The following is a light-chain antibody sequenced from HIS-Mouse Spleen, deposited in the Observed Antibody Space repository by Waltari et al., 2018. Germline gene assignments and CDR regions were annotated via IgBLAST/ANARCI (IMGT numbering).Light chain of an antibody. V-gene: IGLV2-14*01. CDR1: SSDVGGYNY. CDR2: EVS. J-gene: IGLJ1*01. Sequence: QSALTQPASVSGSPGQSITISCTGTSSDVGGYNYVSWYQQHPGKAPKLMIYEVSKRPSGLSNRFSGSKSGNTASLTISGLQAEEEADYSCSSYTSSSTFFGTGTKVTVL. CDR3: SSYTSSSTF.